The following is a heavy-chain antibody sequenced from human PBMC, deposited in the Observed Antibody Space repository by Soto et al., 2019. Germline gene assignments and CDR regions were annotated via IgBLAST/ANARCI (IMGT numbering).Heavy chain of an antibody. V-gene: IGHV4-30-2*01. Sequence: QLQLQESGSGLVKPSQTLSLTCAVSGGSISSGGYSWSWIRQPPGKGLEWIGYIYHSGSTYYNPCLKSRVTISVDRSKNQSSLKLSSVTAADTAVYYCARGLTGTTSYFDYWGQGTLVTVSS. CDR2: IYHSGST. J-gene: IGHJ4*02. D-gene: IGHD1-7*01. CDR1: GGSISSGGYS. CDR3: ARGLTGTTSYFDY.